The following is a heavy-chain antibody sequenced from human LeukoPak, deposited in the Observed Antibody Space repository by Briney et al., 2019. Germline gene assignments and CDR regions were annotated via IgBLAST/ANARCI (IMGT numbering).Heavy chain of an antibody. CDR2: FYYGGNT. D-gene: IGHD6-13*01. Sequence: KSSETLSLTCTVSGGSISSSTYSWGWIRQPPGKGLEWIGSFYYGGNTYYNPSLKSRVTMSVDTSKNQFSLKLSSVTAADTAVYYCARDRGSSWYKNNYFDYWGQGTLVTVSS. CDR1: GGSISSSTYS. J-gene: IGHJ4*02. V-gene: IGHV4-39*07. CDR3: ARDRGSSWYKNNYFDY.